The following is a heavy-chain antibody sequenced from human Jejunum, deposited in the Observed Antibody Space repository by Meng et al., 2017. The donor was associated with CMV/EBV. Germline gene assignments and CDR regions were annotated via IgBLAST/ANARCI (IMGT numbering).Heavy chain of an antibody. CDR2: ITGSGGNT. V-gene: IGHV3-23*01. J-gene: IGHJ4*02. CDR3: ARLSDS. CDR1: GFTFSGHS. D-gene: IGHD2-15*01. Sequence: LRLSCSAAGFTFSGHSMSWVRQAPGKGLKWVASITGSGGNTYYADSVKGRFTISRDNSKNTLYLQMNSLRADDTAVYYCARLSDSWGQGTRVTVSS.